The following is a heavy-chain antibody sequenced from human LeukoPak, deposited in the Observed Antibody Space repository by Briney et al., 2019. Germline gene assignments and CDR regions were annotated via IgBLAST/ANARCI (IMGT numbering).Heavy chain of an antibody. D-gene: IGHD2-21*02. V-gene: IGHV1-69*04. J-gene: IGHJ3*02. CDR3: AREERKYCGGDCNDAFDI. CDR1: GGTFSSYA. CDR2: IIPILGIA. Sequence: SVKVSCRASGGTFSSYAISWVRQAPGQGLEWMGRIIPILGIANYAQKFQGRVTITADKSTSTAYMELSSLRSEDTAVYYCAREERKYCGGDCNDAFDIWGQGTMVTVSS.